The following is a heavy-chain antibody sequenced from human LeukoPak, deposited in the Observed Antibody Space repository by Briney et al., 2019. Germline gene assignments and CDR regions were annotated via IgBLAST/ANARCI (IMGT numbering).Heavy chain of an antibody. CDR3: ARVQGGGFRTADF. V-gene: IGHV4-39*07. CDR2: IYYSGST. CDR1: GGSISSASYY. J-gene: IGHJ4*02. D-gene: IGHD3-10*01. Sequence: SETLSLTCTVSGGSISSASYYWGWIRQPPGKGLEWIGTIYYSGSTYYNPSLKSRVTISVDTSKNQFSLKLSSVTAEDTAIYYCARVQGGGFRTADFWGQGTVVTVSS.